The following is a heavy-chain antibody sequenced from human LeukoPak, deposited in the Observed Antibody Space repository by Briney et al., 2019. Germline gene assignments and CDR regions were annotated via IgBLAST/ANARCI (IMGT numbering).Heavy chain of an antibody. CDR2: IYHSGST. Sequence: PSETLSLTCAVSGGSISSGGYSWSWIRQPPGKGLEWIGYIYHSGSTYYNPSLKSRVTISVDRSKNQFSLKLSSVTAADTAVYYCARYNENWFDPWGQGTLVTVSS. CDR1: GGSISSGGYS. D-gene: IGHD5-24*01. J-gene: IGHJ5*02. CDR3: ARYNENWFDP. V-gene: IGHV4-30-2*01.